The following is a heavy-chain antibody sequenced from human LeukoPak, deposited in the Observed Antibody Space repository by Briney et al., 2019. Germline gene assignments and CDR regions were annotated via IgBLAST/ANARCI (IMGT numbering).Heavy chain of an antibody. V-gene: IGHV4-39*01. CDR1: GGSISSSPYY. J-gene: IGHJ4*02. CDR2: IYYSGTT. CDR3: ARHDVVATPLGY. D-gene: IGHD5-12*01. Sequence: SETLSLTCTVSGGSISSSPYYWGWIRQPPETGLEWVGSIYYSGTTYYNPSLKSRVTISVDTSKNQFSLKLSSVTAADTAVYYCARHDVVATPLGYWGQGTLVTVSS.